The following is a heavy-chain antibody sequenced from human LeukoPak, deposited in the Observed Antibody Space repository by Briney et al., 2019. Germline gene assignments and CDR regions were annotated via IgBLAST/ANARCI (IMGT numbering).Heavy chain of an antibody. V-gene: IGHV4-30-4*01. D-gene: IGHD3-10*01. CDR2: INHSGST. CDR1: GGSISSGDYY. Sequence: SETLSLTCTVSGGSISSGDYYWSWIRQPPGKGLEWIGEINHSGSTNYNPSLKSRVTISVDTSKNQFSLKLSSVTAADTAVYYCARSGVLWFGXXSXDYWGQGTLVTVSS. J-gene: IGHJ4*02. CDR3: ARSGVLWFGXXSXDY.